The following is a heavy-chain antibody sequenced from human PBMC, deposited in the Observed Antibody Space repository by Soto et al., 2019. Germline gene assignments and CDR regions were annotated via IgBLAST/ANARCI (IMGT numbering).Heavy chain of an antibody. Sequence: SLRLSCAASGFTFSSYGMHWVRQAPGKGLEWVAVISYDGSNKYYADSVKGRFTISRDNSKNTLYLQMNSLRAEDTAVYYCANRISGTRDGTTLEDFDYWGQGTLVSGSS. J-gene: IGHJ4*02. CDR1: GFTFSSYG. D-gene: IGHD1-1*01. CDR2: ISYDGSNK. CDR3: ANRISGTRDGTTLEDFDY. V-gene: IGHV3-30*18.